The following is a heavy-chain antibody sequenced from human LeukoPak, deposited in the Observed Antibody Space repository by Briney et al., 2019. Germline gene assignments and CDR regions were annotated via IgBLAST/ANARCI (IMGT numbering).Heavy chain of an antibody. D-gene: IGHD6-19*01. CDR1: GYTFTGYY. V-gene: IGHV1-2*02. Sequence: ASVKVSCKASGYTFTGYYMHWVRQAPGQGLEWMGWINPNSGGTNYAQKFQGRVTMTRDTSISTAYMELSRLRSDDTAVHYCARGSGWEDYMDVWGKGTTVTVSS. CDR3: ARGSGWEDYMDV. J-gene: IGHJ6*03. CDR2: INPNSGGT.